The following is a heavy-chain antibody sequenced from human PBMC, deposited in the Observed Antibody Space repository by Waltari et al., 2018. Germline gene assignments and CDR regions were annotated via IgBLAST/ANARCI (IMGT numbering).Heavy chain of an antibody. CDR2: IIPIFRTA. CDR1: GGTFSSYA. CDR3: ARESASQLSYAFVI. Sequence: QVQLVQSGAEVKKPGSSVKVSCKASGGTFSSYAISWVRQAPGQGLEWMGRIIPIFRTANHAQKSQGRVTITAAKSTSTAFMELSSLRSEDTAVYYCARESASQLSYAFVILGQGTFVTVSS. D-gene: IGHD2-2*01. J-gene: IGHJ3*02. V-gene: IGHV1-69*08.